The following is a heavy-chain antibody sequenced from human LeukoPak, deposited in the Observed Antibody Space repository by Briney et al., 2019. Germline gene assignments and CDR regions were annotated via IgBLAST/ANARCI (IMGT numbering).Heavy chain of an antibody. CDR3: ARRYSYGLNWFDP. V-gene: IGHV4-59*01. D-gene: IGHD5-18*01. J-gene: IGHJ5*02. CDR1: GGSISSYY. CDR2: IYYSGST. Sequence: PSETLSLTCTVSGGSISSYYWSWIRQPPGKGLEWIGYIYYSGSTNYNPSLKSRVTISVDTSKNQFSLKLSSVTAADTAVYYCARRYSYGLNWFDPWGQGTLVTVSS.